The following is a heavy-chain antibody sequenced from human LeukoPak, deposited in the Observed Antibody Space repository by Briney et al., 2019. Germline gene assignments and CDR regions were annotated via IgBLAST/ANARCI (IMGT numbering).Heavy chain of an antibody. CDR2: INPNSGGT. V-gene: IGHV1-2*02. J-gene: IGHJ4*02. CDR3: ARVVSRYCSSTSGPFDY. D-gene: IGHD2-2*01. Sequence: ASVKVSCKASGYTFTGYYMHWVRQAPGQGLEGMGWINPNSGGTNYAQKFQGRVTMPRDTSISTAYMELSRLRSDDTAVYYCARVVSRYCSSTSGPFDYWGQGTLVTVSS. CDR1: GYTFTGYY.